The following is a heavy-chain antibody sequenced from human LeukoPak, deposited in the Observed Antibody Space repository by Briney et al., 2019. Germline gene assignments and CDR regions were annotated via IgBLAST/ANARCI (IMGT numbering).Heavy chain of an antibody. Sequence: PGRSLRLSCAASGFTFSSYGMHWVRQAPGKGLEWVAVISYDGSNKYYADSVKGRFTISRDNSKNTLYLQMNSLRAEDTAVYYCARDPEDIVVVVAATTFDYWGQGTLVTVSS. CDR2: ISYDGSNK. V-gene: IGHV3-30*03. D-gene: IGHD2-15*01. CDR1: GFTFSSYG. CDR3: ARDPEDIVVVVAATTFDY. J-gene: IGHJ4*02.